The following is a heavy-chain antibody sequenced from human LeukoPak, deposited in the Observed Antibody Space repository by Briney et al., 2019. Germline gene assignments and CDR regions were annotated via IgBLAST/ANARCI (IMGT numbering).Heavy chain of an antibody. CDR2: INPSSGGT. D-gene: IGHD3-10*01. J-gene: IGHJ6*04. V-gene: IGHV1-2*04. CDR3: ARDLYFGSGSSYGMDV. Sequence: ASVKVSCKASGYTFTGYHMHWVRQAPGQGLEWMGWINPSSGGTNYAQKFQGWVTMTRDTSISTAYMELSRLKSDDTAVYYCARDLYFGSGSSYGMDVWGKGTTGTVSS. CDR1: GYTFTGYH.